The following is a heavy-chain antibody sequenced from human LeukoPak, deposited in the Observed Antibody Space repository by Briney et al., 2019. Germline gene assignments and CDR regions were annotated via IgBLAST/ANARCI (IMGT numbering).Heavy chain of an antibody. Sequence: ASVKVSCNASGGTFSSYAISWVRQAPGQGLEWMGGIIPIFGTANYAQKFQGRVTITTDESTSTAYMELSSLRSEDTAVYYCASRTTIFGGAFDPWGQGTLVTVSS. J-gene: IGHJ5*02. CDR2: IIPIFGTA. CDR1: GGTFSSYA. V-gene: IGHV1-69*05. CDR3: ASRTTIFGGAFDP. D-gene: IGHD3-3*01.